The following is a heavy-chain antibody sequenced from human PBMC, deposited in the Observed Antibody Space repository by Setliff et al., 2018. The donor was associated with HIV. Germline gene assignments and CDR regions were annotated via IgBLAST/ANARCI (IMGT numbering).Heavy chain of an antibody. CDR3: ARGGGPNYYDGSGYSHGHWYFDL. V-gene: IGHV4-30-4*08. Sequence: SETLSLTCTVSGGSISSGDYYWSWIRQPPGKGLEWIGYIYYSGSTYYNPSLKSRVTISVDTSKNQFSLKLSSVTAADTAVYYCARGGGPNYYDGSGYSHGHWYFDLWGRGTLVTVSS. CDR1: GGSISSGDYY. J-gene: IGHJ2*01. D-gene: IGHD3-22*01. CDR2: IYYSGST.